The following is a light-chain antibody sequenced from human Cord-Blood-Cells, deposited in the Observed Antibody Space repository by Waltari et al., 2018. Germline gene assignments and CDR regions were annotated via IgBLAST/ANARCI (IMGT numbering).Light chain of an antibody. V-gene: IGKV1-5*03. J-gene: IGKJ1*01. CDR3: QQYNSYWT. CDR1: QSISSW. Sequence: DIQMTQSPSTPSASVADRHTITCRASQSISSWLAWYQQKPGKAPKLLIYKASSLESGVPSRFSGSGSGTEFTLTISSLQPDDFATYYCQQYNSYWTFGQGTKVEIK. CDR2: KAS.